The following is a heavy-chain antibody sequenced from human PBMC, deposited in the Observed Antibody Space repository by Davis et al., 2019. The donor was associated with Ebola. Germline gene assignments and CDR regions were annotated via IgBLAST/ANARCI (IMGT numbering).Heavy chain of an antibody. CDR1: GLTFDDYA. D-gene: IGHD3-10*01. CDR3: GKDFYGSGSYIDA. Sequence: PGGSLRLSCATSGLTFDDYAMHWFRQAPGKGLEWVSGINSNSGTSAYADSVKGRFTLSRDNAQDSLYLQMNSLRTEDTAFYYCGKDFYGSGSYIDAWGQGTLVTVSS. CDR2: INSNSGTS. J-gene: IGHJ5*02. V-gene: IGHV3-9*01.